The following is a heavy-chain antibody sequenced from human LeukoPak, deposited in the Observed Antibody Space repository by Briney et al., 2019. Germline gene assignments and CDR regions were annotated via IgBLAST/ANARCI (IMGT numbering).Heavy chain of an antibody. CDR1: GGSISSYY. J-gene: IGHJ4*02. CDR2: IYYSGST. CDR3: ARVWNYAYFDY. V-gene: IGHV4-59*01. D-gene: IGHD1-7*01. Sequence: SETLPLTCTVSGGSISSYYWSWIRQPPGKGLEWNGYIYYSGSTNYNPSLKSRVTISVDTSKNQFSLKLSSVTAADTAVYYCARVWNYAYFDYWGQGTLVTVSS.